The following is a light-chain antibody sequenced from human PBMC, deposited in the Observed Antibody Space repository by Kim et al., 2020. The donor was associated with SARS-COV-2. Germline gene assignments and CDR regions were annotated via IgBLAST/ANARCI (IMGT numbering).Light chain of an antibody. Sequence: ELTQPPSASETPGQRVTISCSGGSSNIGTNYVYWYQQLPTTAPKLPIYKNNYRSSGVPDRFSGPKSGPSASLAISGLRSEGEADYYCATWDDSLSGWVFGGGTKVTVL. CDR1: SSNIGTNY. CDR3: ATWDDSLSGWV. V-gene: IGLV1-47*01. CDR2: KNN. J-gene: IGLJ3*02.